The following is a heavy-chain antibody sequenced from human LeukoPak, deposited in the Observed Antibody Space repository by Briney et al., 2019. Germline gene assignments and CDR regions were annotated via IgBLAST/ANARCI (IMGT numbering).Heavy chain of an antibody. V-gene: IGHV3-21*01. CDR1: GFTFSSYS. CDR3: ARDGSGWNYYYYYYMDV. CDR2: ISSSSCYI. J-gene: IGHJ6*03. D-gene: IGHD6-19*01. Sequence: PGGSLRLSCAASGFTFSSYSMNWVRQAPGEGLEWVSSISSSSCYIYYADSVKGRFTISRDNAKNSLYLQMNSLRAEDTAVYYCARDGSGWNYYYYYYMDVWGKGTTVTVSS.